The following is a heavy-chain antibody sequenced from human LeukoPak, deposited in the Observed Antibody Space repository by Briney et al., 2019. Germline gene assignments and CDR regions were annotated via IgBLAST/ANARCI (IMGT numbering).Heavy chain of an antibody. CDR2: ISYDGSNK. CDR1: GFTFSSYA. V-gene: IGHV3-30-3*01. J-gene: IGHJ4*02. Sequence: GGSLRLSCAASGFTFSSYAMHWVRQAAGKGLEWVAVISYDGSNKYYADSVKGRFTISRDNSKNTLYLQMNSLRAEDTAVYYCARALPSSWYFFDYWGQGTLVTVSS. D-gene: IGHD6-13*01. CDR3: ARALPSSWYFFDY.